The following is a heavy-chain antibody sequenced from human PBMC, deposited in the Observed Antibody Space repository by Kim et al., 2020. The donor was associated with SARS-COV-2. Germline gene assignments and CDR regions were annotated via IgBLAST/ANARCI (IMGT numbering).Heavy chain of an antibody. CDR2: INPNSGGT. V-gene: IGHV1-2*02. D-gene: IGHD6-6*01. Sequence: ASVKVSCKASGYTFTGYYMHWVRQAPGQGLEWMGWINPNSGGTNYAQKFQGRVTMTRDTSISTAYMELSRLRSDDTAVYYCARTLPRPYYYYGMDVWGQGTTVTVSS. CDR1: GYTFTGYY. CDR3: ARTLPRPYYYYGMDV. J-gene: IGHJ6*02.